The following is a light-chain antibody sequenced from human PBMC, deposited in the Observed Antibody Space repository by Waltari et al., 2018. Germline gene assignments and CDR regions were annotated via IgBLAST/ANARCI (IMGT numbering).Light chain of an antibody. J-gene: IGLJ3*02. CDR2: INSDGSH. CDR3: QTGGHGTWV. Sequence: QLSLTQSPSASASLGASVKLTCTLDRGHRPNVVAWHQQHPEKGPRYLMKINSDGSHSKGDEIPDRFSGSSSGAERYLTISSVQSDDEADYYCQTGGHGTWVFGGGTKLTVL. V-gene: IGLV4-69*01. CDR1: RGHRPNV.